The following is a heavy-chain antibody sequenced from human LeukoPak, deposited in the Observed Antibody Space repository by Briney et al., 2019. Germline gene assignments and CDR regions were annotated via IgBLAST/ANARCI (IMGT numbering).Heavy chain of an antibody. Sequence: GGSLRLSCAASGFTFSDYYMSWIRQAPGKGLEWVGRIKAKPHGGTTDYAAPVKGRFTISRDDSKNTLYLQMNSLRAEDTAVYYCAELGITMIGGVWGKGTTVTISS. CDR2: IKAKPHGGTT. J-gene: IGHJ6*04. CDR3: AELGITMIGGV. D-gene: IGHD3-10*02. V-gene: IGHV3-15*01. CDR1: GFTFSDYY.